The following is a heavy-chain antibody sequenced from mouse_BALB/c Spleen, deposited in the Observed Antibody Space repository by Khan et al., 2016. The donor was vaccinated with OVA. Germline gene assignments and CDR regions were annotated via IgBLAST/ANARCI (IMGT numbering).Heavy chain of an antibody. V-gene: IGHV5-17*02. CDR1: GFTFSRFG. CDR3: ALDSNFDY. CDR2: ISSGSSSI. J-gene: IGHJ2*01. Sequence: EVQLVESGGGLVQPGGSRKLSCAASGFTFSRFGMHWVRQAPEKGLEWVAYISSGSSSIYYADTVKGRFTISRDNPKNTLFLQMISLRSEDTAMYYCALDSNFDYWGQGTTLTVSS.